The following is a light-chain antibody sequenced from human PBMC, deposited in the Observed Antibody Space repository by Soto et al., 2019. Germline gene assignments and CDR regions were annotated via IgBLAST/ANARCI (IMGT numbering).Light chain of an antibody. Sequence: DIQMTQSPSSLSASVGDRVTITCRASQSISSYLNWFQQKPGKAPKLLIYAASSLQSGVPSRFSGSGSGTDFTLTISSLQPEDFATYHCQHSYSTRWTFGQGTKVEIK. J-gene: IGKJ1*01. V-gene: IGKV1-39*01. CDR1: QSISSY. CDR2: AAS. CDR3: QHSYSTRWT.